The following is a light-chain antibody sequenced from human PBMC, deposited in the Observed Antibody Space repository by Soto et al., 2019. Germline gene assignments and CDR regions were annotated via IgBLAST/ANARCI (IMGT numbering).Light chain of an antibody. CDR2: GAS. V-gene: IGKV3-20*01. CDR1: QSVSNNY. CDR3: QQYGSSGT. J-gene: IGKJ1*01. Sequence: ELVLTQSPGTLSLSPGDRATLSCRASQSVSNNYLAWYQQKPGQPPRLLIYGASNRATGIPDRFSGSGSGTDFTLTISRLEPEDFAVYYCQQYGSSGTVGQGTKVDI.